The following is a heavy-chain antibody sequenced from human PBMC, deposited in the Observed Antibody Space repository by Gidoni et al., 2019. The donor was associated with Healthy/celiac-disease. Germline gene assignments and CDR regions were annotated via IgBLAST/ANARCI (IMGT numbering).Heavy chain of an antibody. CDR2: ISSSSSTI. CDR1: GSPFISYS. D-gene: IGHD3-22*01. J-gene: IGHJ5*02. CDR3: ARDWGDYDSSGYTGA. Sequence: EVQLVESGGGLVQPGGSLGLPCAASGSPFISYSMNWVRRAPGKGLEWVSYISSSSSTIYYADSVKGRFTISRDNAKNSLYLQMNSLRDEDTAVYYCARDWGDYDSSGYTGAWGQGTLVTVSS. V-gene: IGHV3-48*02.